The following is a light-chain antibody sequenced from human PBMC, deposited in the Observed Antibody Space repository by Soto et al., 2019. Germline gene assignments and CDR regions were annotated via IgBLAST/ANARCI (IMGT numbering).Light chain of an antibody. Sequence: QSVLTQPPSASGTPGQRVTISCSGSSSNIGRGSVNWYQQLPGTAPKLLIYGNSNRPSGVPDRFSGSKSGTSASLAINGLQAEDEAHYYCQSYDNSLSGSWVFGGGTKVTVL. V-gene: IGLV1-44*01. CDR3: QSYDNSLSGSWV. CDR2: GNS. CDR1: SSNIGRGS. J-gene: IGLJ3*02.